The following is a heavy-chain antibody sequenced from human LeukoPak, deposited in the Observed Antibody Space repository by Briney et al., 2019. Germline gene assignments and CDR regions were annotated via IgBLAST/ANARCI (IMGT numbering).Heavy chain of an antibody. CDR2: IRYDGSNK. CDR3: ARSVTGPHYYYYYMDV. Sequence: GGSLRLSCAASGFTFSSYGMHWVRQAPGKGLEWVAFIRYDGSNKYYADSVKGRFTISRDNSKNTLYLQMNSLRAEDTAVYYCARSVTGPHYYYYYMDVWGKGTTVTVSS. J-gene: IGHJ6*03. V-gene: IGHV3-30*02. D-gene: IGHD4-11*01. CDR1: GFTFSSYG.